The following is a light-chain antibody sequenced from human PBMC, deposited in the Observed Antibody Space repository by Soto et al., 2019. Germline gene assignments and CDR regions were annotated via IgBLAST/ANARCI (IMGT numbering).Light chain of an antibody. V-gene: IGLV2-14*03. CDR2: DVN. CDR1: SSDIGGLYNY. J-gene: IGLJ2*01. CDR3: SAYSSGATHVV. Sequence: QSALTQPASVSGSPGQSITISCTGTSSDIGGLYNYVSWYQQHPGKASKLLIYDVNDRPSGVSDRFSGSKSGNTASLTISGLQAEDEADYFCSAYSSGATHVVFGGGTKVTVL.